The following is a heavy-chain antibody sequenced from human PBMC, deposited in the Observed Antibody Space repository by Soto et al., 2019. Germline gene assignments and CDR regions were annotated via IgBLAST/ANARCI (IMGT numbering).Heavy chain of an antibody. V-gene: IGHV3-33*01. CDR3: ARASPDIVVVPAALILDY. D-gene: IGHD2-2*01. CDR2: IWYDGSNK. J-gene: IGHJ4*02. CDR1: GFTFSSYG. Sequence: GGSLRLSCAASGFTFSSYGMHWVRQAPGKGLEWVAVIWYDGSNKYYADSVKGRFTISRDNSKNTLYLQMNSLRAEDTAVYYCARASPDIVVVPAALILDYWGQGTLVTVSS.